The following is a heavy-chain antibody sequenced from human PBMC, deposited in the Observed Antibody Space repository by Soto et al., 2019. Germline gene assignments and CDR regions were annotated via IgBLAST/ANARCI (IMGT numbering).Heavy chain of an antibody. CDR1: GGSISSYY. J-gene: IGHJ5*02. Sequence: PSETLSLTCTVSGGSISSYYWGWICQPPGKGLEWIGSIYYSERTSYNSGSTYYSPSLKRRVTISGDTSKSQFSLKLSSVTAADTAVYYCARHTRNQFDPWGQGTLVTVSS. CDR3: ARHTRNQFDP. V-gene: IGHV4-39*01. CDR2: IYYSERTSYNSGST.